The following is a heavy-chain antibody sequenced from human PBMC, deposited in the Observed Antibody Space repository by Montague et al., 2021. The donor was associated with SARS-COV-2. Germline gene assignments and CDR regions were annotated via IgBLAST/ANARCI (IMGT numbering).Heavy chain of an antibody. V-gene: IGHV4-4*07. J-gene: IGHJ4*02. Sequence: SETLSLTCSISGVSITSYYWSWVRQPAGKGLELIGHVYASGSTNXXPSLKSRVRLSIDNPKNQFSLKLESLTAADTAVYYCVRDGGYWYYFDYWGQGALVTVSS. CDR1: GVSITSYY. D-gene: IGHD2-21*01. CDR2: VYASGST. CDR3: VRDGGYWYYFDY.